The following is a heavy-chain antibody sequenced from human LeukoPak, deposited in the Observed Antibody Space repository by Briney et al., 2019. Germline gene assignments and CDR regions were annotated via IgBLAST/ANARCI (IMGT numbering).Heavy chain of an antibody. Sequence: PGGSLRLSCAASGFTFSNYVMSWVRQSPGKGLEWVSAIAGSGGTYYGDSMKGSFTISRDNSKNTLYLQMSSLTDADTAVYFCARYCGASSCYSGFDVWGQGTLVTVSS. CDR1: GFTFSNYV. V-gene: IGHV3-23*01. CDR2: IAGSGGT. J-gene: IGHJ4*02. D-gene: IGHD2-15*01. CDR3: ARYCGASSCYSGFDV.